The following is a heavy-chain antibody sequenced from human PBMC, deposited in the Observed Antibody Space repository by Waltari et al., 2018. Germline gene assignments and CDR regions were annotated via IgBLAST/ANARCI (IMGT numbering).Heavy chain of an antibody. V-gene: IGHV1-69*12. CDR1: GGTFSSYA. CDR2: IIPIFGTA. D-gene: IGHD3-22*01. CDR3: ARDGSDTYYDSSGYYYVGAFDI. J-gene: IGHJ3*02. Sequence: QVQLVQSGAEVKKPGSSVKVSCKASGGTFSSYAISWVRQAPGQGLEWMGGIIPIFGTANDAQKFQGRVTITADESTSTAYMELSSLRSEDTAVYYCARDGSDTYYDSSGYYYVGAFDIWGQGTMVTVSS.